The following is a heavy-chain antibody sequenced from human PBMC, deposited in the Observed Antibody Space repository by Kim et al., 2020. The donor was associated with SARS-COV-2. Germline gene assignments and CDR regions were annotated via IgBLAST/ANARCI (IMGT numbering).Heavy chain of an antibody. CDR2: SYYSGIA. CDR1: GASLTSYY. V-gene: IGHV4-59*03. J-gene: IGHJ3*01. Sequence: SETLSLTCTVSGASLTSYYWSWVRHPPPPGLERVGFSYYSGIANYNSSLSRRIPISVYTSKYQISLTLKLVSATDTAAAYCAQAYAFDYWG. CDR3: AQAYAFDY.